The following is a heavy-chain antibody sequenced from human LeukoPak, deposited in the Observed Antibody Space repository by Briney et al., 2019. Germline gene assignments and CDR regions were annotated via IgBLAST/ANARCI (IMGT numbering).Heavy chain of an antibody. CDR2: IKSKTNGETT. Sequence: PGGSLRLSCVNSGFTFNNIWMTWVRQAPGKGLEWVGRIKSKTNGETTDYAAAVKDRFTISRDTSKKTLYLQMNSLRAEDTAVYYCARKGRPDSSWAQAFWFDPWGQGTLVTVSS. CDR3: ARKGRPDSSWAQAFWFDP. V-gene: IGHV3-15*01. CDR1: GFTFNNIW. D-gene: IGHD6-13*01. J-gene: IGHJ5*02.